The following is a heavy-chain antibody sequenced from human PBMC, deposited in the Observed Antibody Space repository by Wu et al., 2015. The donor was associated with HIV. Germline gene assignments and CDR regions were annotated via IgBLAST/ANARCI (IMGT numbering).Heavy chain of an antibody. CDR1: GYSFTSYG. CDR3: TRGPSTTAKEVGGYWLDP. Sequence: QVQLAQSGAEVKKSGASVKVSCKASGYSFTSYGISWVRQAPGQGLEWVGWISVYNGNTNYAQKFQGRVTMTTDTSTSTAYMELKSLRSDDTAVFYCTRGPSTTAKEVGGYWLDPWGQGTLVTVS. CDR2: ISVYNGNT. D-gene: IGHD3-16*01. V-gene: IGHV1-18*01. J-gene: IGHJ5*02.